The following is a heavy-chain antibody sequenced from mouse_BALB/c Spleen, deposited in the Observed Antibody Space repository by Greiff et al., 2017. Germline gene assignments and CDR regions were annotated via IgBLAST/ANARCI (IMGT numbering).Heavy chain of an antibody. CDR2: IHPNSGNT. D-gene: IGHD2-14*01. Sequence: VQLQQSGPELVRPGASVKLSCKASGYTFTSSWMHWAKQRPGQGLEWIGEIHPNSGNTNYNEKFKGKATLTVDTSSSTAYVDLSSLTSEDSAVYYCARGNRYGGAMDYWGQGTSVTVSS. J-gene: IGHJ4*01. CDR1: GYTFTSSW. CDR3: ARGNRYGGAMDY. V-gene: IGHV1S130*01.